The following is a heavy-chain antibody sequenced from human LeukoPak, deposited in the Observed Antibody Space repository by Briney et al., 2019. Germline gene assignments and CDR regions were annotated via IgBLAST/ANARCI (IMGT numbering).Heavy chain of an antibody. Sequence: PGRSLRLSCAASGFTFSSYAMSWVRQAPGKGLEWVSVISGSGGSTYYADSVKGRFTISRDNSKNTLYLQMNSLRAEDTAVYYCAKDRASEYSSGWPFDYWGQGTLVTVSS. CDR1: GFTFSSYA. CDR2: ISGSGGST. CDR3: AKDRASEYSSGWPFDY. J-gene: IGHJ4*02. D-gene: IGHD6-19*01. V-gene: IGHV3-23*01.